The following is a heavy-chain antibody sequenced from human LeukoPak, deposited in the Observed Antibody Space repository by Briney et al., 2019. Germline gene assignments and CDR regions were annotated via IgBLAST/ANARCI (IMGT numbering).Heavy chain of an antibody. CDR3: AREILPDYYGSGWLDY. J-gene: IGHJ4*02. CDR1: GGSISSYY. Sequence: PSETLSLTCTVSGGSISSYYWSWIRQPAGKGLEWIGRIYTSGSTNYKPSLKSRVTMSVDTSKNQFSLKLSSVTAADTAVYYCAREILPDYYGSGWLDYWGQGTLVTVSS. V-gene: IGHV4-4*07. CDR2: IYTSGST. D-gene: IGHD3-10*01.